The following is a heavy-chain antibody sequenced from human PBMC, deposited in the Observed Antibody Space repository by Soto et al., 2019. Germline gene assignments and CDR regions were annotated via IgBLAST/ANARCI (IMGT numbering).Heavy chain of an antibody. D-gene: IGHD3-22*01. CDR3: ARPWGYRASSRYYQNWFDP. CDR1: GGSISSYY. Sequence: QVQLQESGPGLVKPSETLSLTCTVSGGSISSYYWSWIRQPPGKGLEWIGYIYYSGSTNYNPSLTSRFIISVDTSKIQFSLKLSCVTAADTAVYYCARPWGYRASSRYYQNWFDPWGQGTLVTVSS. V-gene: IGHV4-59*08. CDR2: IYYSGST. J-gene: IGHJ5*02.